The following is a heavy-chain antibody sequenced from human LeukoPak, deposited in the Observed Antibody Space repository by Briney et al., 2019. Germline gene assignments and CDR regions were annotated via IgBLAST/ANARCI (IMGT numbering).Heavy chain of an antibody. V-gene: IGHV3-7*01. CDR3: ARNPYRGAFDI. CDR2: INQDGSAQ. D-gene: IGHD5-18*01. J-gene: IGHJ3*02. Sequence: GGSLRLSCAASGFTFDDYGMTWVRQAPGKGLEWLANINQDGSAQYYVDSVKGRFTISRDNAQNSHYLQMTSLRVEDTAVYYCARNPYRGAFDIWGQGTMVTVSS. CDR1: GFTFDDYG.